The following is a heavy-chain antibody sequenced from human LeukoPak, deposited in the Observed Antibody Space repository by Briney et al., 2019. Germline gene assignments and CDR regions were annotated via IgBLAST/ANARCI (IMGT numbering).Heavy chain of an antibody. CDR3: AKDHSLSPMIVLDY. CDR1: GLTFSSYA. J-gene: IGHJ4*02. V-gene: IGHV3-23*01. CDR2: ISGSGGST. Sequence: GGSLRLSCAASGLTFSSYAMSWVRQAPGKGLEWVSAISGSGGSTYYADSVKGRFTISRDNSKNTLYLQMNSLRAEDTAVYYCAKDHSLSPMIVLDYWGQGTLVTVSS. D-gene: IGHD3-22*01.